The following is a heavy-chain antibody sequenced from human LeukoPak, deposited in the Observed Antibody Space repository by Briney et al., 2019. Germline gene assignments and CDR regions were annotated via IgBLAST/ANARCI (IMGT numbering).Heavy chain of an antibody. CDR2: ISGSGGST. Sequence: GGSLRLSCAASGFTFSSYAMSWVRQAPGKGLEWVSAISGSGGSTYYADSVKGRFTTSRDNSKNTLYLQMNSLRAEDTAVYYCAKGLDTAMVIELYYYGMDVWGQGTTVTVSS. V-gene: IGHV3-23*01. CDR1: GFTFSSYA. CDR3: AKGLDTAMVIELYYYGMDV. J-gene: IGHJ6*02. D-gene: IGHD5-18*01.